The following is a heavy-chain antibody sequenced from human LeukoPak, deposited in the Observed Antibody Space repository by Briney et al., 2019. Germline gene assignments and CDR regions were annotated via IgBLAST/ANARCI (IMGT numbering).Heavy chain of an antibody. J-gene: IGHJ4*02. CDR2: ISAYNGNT. D-gene: IGHD3-16*01. CDR3: ARDSGGGAAPKRVFDY. V-gene: IGHV1-18*01. Sequence: ASVKVSCKASGYTFTSYGISWVRQAPGQGLEWMGWISAYNGNTNYAQKLQGRVTMTTDTSTSTAYMELRSLRSDDRAVYYCARDSGGGAAPKRVFDYWGQGTLVTVSS. CDR1: GYTFTSYG.